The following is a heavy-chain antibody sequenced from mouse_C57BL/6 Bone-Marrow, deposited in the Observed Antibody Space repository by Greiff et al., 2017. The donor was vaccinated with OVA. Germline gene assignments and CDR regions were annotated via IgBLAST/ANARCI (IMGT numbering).Heavy chain of an antibody. CDR2: ISSGGSYT. J-gene: IGHJ3*01. V-gene: IGHV5-6*01. D-gene: IGHD1-1*01. Sequence: EVHLVESGGDLVKPGGSLKLSCAASGFTFSSYGMSWVRQTPDKRLEWVATISSGGSYTYYPDSVKGRFTISRDNAKNTLYLQMSSLKSEDTAMYYCARQGIYYAPEGFAYWGQGTLVTVSA. CDR3: ARQGIYYAPEGFAY. CDR1: GFTFSSYG.